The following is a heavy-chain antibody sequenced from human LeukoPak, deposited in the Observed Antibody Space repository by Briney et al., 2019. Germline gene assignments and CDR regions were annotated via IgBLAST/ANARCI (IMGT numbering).Heavy chain of an antibody. D-gene: IGHD5-24*01. CDR1: GFTFSSYA. CDR2: ISYDGSNK. CDR3: ATGSRDGYNFVY. J-gene: IGHJ4*02. Sequence: GSLRLSCAASGFTFSSYAMHWVRQAPGKGLEWVAFISYDGSNKYYADSVKGRFTISRDNAKNTLYLQRSSLRVEDTAVYYCATGSRDGYNFVYWGQGTLVTVSS. V-gene: IGHV3-30*04.